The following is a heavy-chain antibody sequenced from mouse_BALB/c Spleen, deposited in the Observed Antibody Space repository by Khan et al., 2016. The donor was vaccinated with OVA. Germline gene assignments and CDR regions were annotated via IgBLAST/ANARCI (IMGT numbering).Heavy chain of an antibody. V-gene: IGHV9-2-1*01. CDR3: ARSSYSDRFAY. CDR1: GYTFTDYS. J-gene: IGHJ3*01. CDR2: INTDTGYP. Sequence: QIQLVQSGPELKKPGETVKISCKASGYTFTDYSMHWVKQAPGKGLKWIGWINTDTGYPTYADDFKGRFAFSLETSASTAYLKINNHRNEDTATYFGARSSYSDRFAYWGQGTLVTVSA. D-gene: IGHD2-13*01.